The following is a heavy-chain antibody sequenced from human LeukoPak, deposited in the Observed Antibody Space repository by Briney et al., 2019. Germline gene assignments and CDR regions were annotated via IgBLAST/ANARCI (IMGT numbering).Heavy chain of an antibody. D-gene: IGHD3-22*01. CDR3: AKALRTYYDSSGPLYYYYGMDV. J-gene: IGHJ6*02. Sequence: GGSLRLSCAASGFTFSSYAMSWVRQAPGKGLEWVSAISGSGGSTYYADSVKGRFTISRDNSKNTLYLQMNSLRAEDTAVYYCAKALRTYYDSSGPLYYYYGMDVWGQGTTVTVSS. V-gene: IGHV3-23*01. CDR1: GFTFSSYA. CDR2: ISGSGGST.